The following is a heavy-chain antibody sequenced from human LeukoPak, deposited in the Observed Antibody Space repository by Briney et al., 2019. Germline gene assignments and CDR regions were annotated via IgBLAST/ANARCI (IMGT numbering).Heavy chain of an antibody. CDR2: INPSGGST. J-gene: IGHJ3*01. V-gene: IGHV1-46*01. D-gene: IGHD3-22*01. CDR1: GYTFTSYY. CDR3: ARDWAYKGYYYDSSGPQV. Sequence: GASVKVSCKASGYTFTSYYMHWVRQAPGQGLEWMGIINPSGGSTSYAQKFQGRVTMTRDTSTSTVYMELSSLRSEDTAVYYCARDWAYKGYYYDSSGPQVWGQGTMVTVSS.